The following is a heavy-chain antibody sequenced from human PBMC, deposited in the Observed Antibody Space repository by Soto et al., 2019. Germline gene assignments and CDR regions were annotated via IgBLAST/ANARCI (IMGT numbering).Heavy chain of an antibody. CDR2: ILPIFGTA. Sequence: QVQLVQSGVEVKKPGSSVKVSCKASGGTFSSYAISWVRQAPGQGLEWMGGILPIFGTANYAQKFQGRVTITADKSTSTAYMELSSLRSEDTAVYCCARDSGYYYCAGSYFYYCYYGMDVWGQGTTVTFSS. CDR1: GGTFSSYA. CDR3: ARDSGYYYCAGSYFYYCYYGMDV. D-gene: IGHD3-10*01. V-gene: IGHV1-69*06. J-gene: IGHJ6*02.